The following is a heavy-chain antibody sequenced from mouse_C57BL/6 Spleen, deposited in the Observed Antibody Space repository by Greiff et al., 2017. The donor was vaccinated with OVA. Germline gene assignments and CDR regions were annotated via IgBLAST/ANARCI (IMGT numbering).Heavy chain of an antibody. CDR3: ARGGYDDGAWFAY. CDR1: GYSITSGYD. Sequence: VQLKESGPGMVKPSQSLSLTCTVTGYSITSGYDWHWIRHFPGNKLEWMGYISYSGSTNYNPSLKSRISITHDTSKNHFFLKLNSVTTEDTATYYCARGGYDDGAWFAYWGQGTLVTVSA. D-gene: IGHD2-2*01. CDR2: ISYSGST. J-gene: IGHJ3*01. V-gene: IGHV3-1*01.